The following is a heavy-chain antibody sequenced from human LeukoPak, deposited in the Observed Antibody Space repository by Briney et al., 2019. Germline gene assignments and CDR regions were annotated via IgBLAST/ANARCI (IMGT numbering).Heavy chain of an antibody. D-gene: IGHD3-22*01. CDR2: ISSSSSYI. J-gene: IGHJ1*01. V-gene: IGHV3-21*01. Sequence: PGGSLRLSCAASGFTFSSYSMNWVRQAPGKGLEWVPSISSSSSYIYYADSVKGRFTISRDNAKNSLFLQMNSLRVEDTAVYYCARDSRYYDSSGPTWGQGTLVTVSS. CDR3: ARDSRYYDSSGPT. CDR1: GFTFSSYS.